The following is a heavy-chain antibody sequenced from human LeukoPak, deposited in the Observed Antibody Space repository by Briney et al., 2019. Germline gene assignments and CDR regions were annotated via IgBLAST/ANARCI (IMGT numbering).Heavy chain of an antibody. V-gene: IGHV3-66*01. CDR3: ARGRTSSLDFDC. CDR1: AFTVRSNH. CDR2: IYSGGGT. Sequence: PGGSVRLSCAASAFTVRSNHMSWVSQAAGKGLEWVSLIYSGGGTYYADTVKGRFTISRDNSKKTLYLQMNSLRAEDTAVYYCARGRTSSLDFDCWGQGTLVTVSS. D-gene: IGHD3-16*02. J-gene: IGHJ4*02.